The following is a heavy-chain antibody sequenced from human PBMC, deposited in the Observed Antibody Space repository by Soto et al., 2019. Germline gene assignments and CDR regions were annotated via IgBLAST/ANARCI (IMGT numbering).Heavy chain of an antibody. Sequence: QVQLVQSGAEVKKPGSSVKVSCKASGGTFSSYAISWVRQAPGQGLEWMGGIIPIFGTANYAQKFQGRVTITADESTSTAYMELSSLRAEDTAVYYCAQGYCSGGSCYDAEYFQHWGQCTLVTVSS. D-gene: IGHD2-15*01. CDR1: GGTFSSYA. CDR3: AQGYCSGGSCYDAEYFQH. J-gene: IGHJ1*01. CDR2: IIPIFGTA. V-gene: IGHV1-69*01.